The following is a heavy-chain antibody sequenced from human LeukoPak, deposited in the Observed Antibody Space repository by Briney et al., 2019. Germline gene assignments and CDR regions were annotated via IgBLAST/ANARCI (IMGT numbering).Heavy chain of an antibody. CDR1: GFTFRSYG. Sequence: RGPLRLSCAPSGFTFRSYGTHWARHAPGKGLEWVAVIWYDGNNKNYADSVKGRFTISRDNSKNTLYLQMTSLRAEDTAVYYCVKDRFEIWGQGTLVIVSS. J-gene: IGHJ3*02. CDR2: IWYDGNNK. V-gene: IGHV3-33*06. CDR3: VKDRFEI.